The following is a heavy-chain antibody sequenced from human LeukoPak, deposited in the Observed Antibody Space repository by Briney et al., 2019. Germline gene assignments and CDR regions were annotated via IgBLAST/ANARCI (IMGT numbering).Heavy chain of an antibody. D-gene: IGHD3-10*01. J-gene: IGHJ5*02. V-gene: IGHV5-51*01. CDR1: GYSFTSYW. Sequence: GESLKISCKGSGYSFTSYWIAWVRQMPGKGLEWMGIIYPGDSDTRYSPSFQGQVTISADKSISTAYLQWSSLKASDTANYYCARPVMVRGVINWFDPWGQGTLVTVSS. CDR2: IYPGDSDT. CDR3: ARPVMVRGVINWFDP.